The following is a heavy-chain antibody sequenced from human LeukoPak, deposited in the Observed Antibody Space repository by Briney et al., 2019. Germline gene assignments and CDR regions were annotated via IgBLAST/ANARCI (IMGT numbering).Heavy chain of an antibody. CDR1: GGSFSGYY. CDR3: ARVRYYGSGRKIYYMDV. CDR2: INHSGST. Sequence: SETLSLTCAVYGGSFSGYYWSWIRQPPGKGLEWIGEINHSGSTNYNPSLKSRVTISVDTSKNQFSLKLSSVTAADTAVYYCARVRYYGSGRKIYYMDVWGKGTTVTVSS. V-gene: IGHV4-34*01. J-gene: IGHJ6*03. D-gene: IGHD3-10*01.